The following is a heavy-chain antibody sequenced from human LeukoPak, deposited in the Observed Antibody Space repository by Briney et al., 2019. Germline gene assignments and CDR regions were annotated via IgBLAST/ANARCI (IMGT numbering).Heavy chain of an antibody. CDR2: ISERGGST. Sequence: GGSLRLSCVVSGITLSNYGMSRVRQAPGKGLEWVSGISERGGSTNYADSVKGRFIISRDTSKNTVYLQMNSLRAEDTAVYYCARVAGVTSYCSNTSCSPFDYWGQGTLVTVSS. CDR3: ARVAGVTSYCSNTSCSPFDY. D-gene: IGHD2-2*01. V-gene: IGHV3-23*01. J-gene: IGHJ4*02. CDR1: GITLSNYG.